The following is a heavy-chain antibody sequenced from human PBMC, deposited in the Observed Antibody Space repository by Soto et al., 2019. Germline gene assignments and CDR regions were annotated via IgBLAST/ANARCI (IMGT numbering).Heavy chain of an antibody. Sequence: QVPLVESGGGLVKPGGSLRLSCAASGFTFSDYYMSWIRQAPGKGLEWVSYISSSSSYTNYADSVKGRFTISRDNAKKSLYLQMNSLTAEDTAVYYCARELGYCSGGSCPNGFDPWGQGTLVTVSS. V-gene: IGHV3-11*05. CDR3: ARELGYCSGGSCPNGFDP. J-gene: IGHJ5*02. D-gene: IGHD2-15*01. CDR1: GFTFSDYY. CDR2: ISSSSSYT.